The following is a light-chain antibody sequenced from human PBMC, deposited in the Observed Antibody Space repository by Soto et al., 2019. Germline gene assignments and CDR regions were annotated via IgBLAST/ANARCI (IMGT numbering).Light chain of an antibody. CDR1: QSVTNNC. V-gene: IGKV3-20*01. CDR2: GAF. CDR3: QQYGSSPGT. Sequence: EIVLTQSPGTLSLSPGEGATLSCRASQSVTNNCLSWFQQKPGQAPRLLIYGAFSRATGLPNRFSGSGSGTDFTLTISRLAPEDFAKYYCQQYGSSPGTFGRGTKVEVK. J-gene: IGKJ4*02.